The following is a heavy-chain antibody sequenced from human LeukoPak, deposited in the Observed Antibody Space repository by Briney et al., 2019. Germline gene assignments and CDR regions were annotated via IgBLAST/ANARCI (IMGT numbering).Heavy chain of an antibody. V-gene: IGHV3-21*01. CDR1: GFTFSSYS. D-gene: IGHD2-21*02. CDR3: ARGGTYCGGDCYGTNY. J-gene: IGHJ4*02. CDR2: ISSSPSYI. Sequence: GGSLRLSCAASGFTFSSYSMNWVRQAPGKGLEWVSSISSSPSYIYYADSVKGRFTISRDNAKNSLYLQMNSLRAEDTAVYYCARGGTYCGGDCYGTNYWGQGTLVTVSS.